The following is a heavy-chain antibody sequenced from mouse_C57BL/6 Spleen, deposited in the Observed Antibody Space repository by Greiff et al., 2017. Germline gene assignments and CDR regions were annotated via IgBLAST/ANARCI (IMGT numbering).Heavy chain of an antibody. V-gene: IGHV5-4*01. CDR2: ISDGGSYT. Sequence: EVQGVESGGGLVKPGGSLKLSCAASGFTFSSYAMSWVRQTPEKRLEWVATISDGGSYTYYPDNVKGRFTISRDNAKNNLYLQMSHLKSEDTAMYYCARGLEFLYAMDYWGQGTSVTVSS. CDR1: GFTFSSYA. J-gene: IGHJ4*01. CDR3: ARGLEFLYAMDY.